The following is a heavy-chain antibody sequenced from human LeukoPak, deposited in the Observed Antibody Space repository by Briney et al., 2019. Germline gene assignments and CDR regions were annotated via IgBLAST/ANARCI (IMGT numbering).Heavy chain of an antibody. V-gene: IGHV3-23*01. CDR3: AKDHTYYDSPHAFDM. J-gene: IGHJ3*02. CDR1: GFIFSDYA. D-gene: IGHD3-22*01. Sequence: GGSLRLSCAASGFIFSDYAMSWVRQAPGKGLEWVSGISRSGGSTYYADSVKGRFTISRDNSKNTLNLQMSSLRGEDTAVYYCAKDHTYYDSPHAFDMWGQGTMVTVSS. CDR2: ISRSGGST.